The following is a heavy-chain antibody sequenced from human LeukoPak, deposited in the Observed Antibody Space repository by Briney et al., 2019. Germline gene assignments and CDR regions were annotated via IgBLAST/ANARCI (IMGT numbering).Heavy chain of an antibody. V-gene: IGHV3-33*08. D-gene: IGHD2/OR15-2a*01. CDR1: GFTFDDYA. CDR2: IWYDGSNK. CDR3: ARDRISLDY. J-gene: IGHJ4*02. Sequence: GGSLRLSCAASGFTFDDYAMHWVRQAPGKGLEWVAVIWYDGSNKYYADSVKGRFTISRDNSKNTLYLQMNSLRAEDTAVYYCARDRISLDYWGQGTLVTVSS.